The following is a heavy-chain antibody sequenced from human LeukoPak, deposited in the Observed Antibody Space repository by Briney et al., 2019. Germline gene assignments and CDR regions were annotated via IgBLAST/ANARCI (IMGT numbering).Heavy chain of an antibody. Sequence: PGGSLRLSCAASGFTFSSYWMHWVRQAPGKGLVWVSRINSDGSSTSYADSVKGRFTISRDNAKNTLYLQMNSLRAEDTAVYYCAREPPEVLWFGGFDYWGQRTLVTVSS. D-gene: IGHD3-10*01. CDR3: AREPPEVLWFGGFDY. V-gene: IGHV3-74*01. CDR2: INSDGSST. J-gene: IGHJ4*02. CDR1: GFTFSSYW.